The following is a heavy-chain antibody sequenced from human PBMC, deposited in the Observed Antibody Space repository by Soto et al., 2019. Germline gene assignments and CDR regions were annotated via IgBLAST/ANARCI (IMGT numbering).Heavy chain of an antibody. J-gene: IGHJ6*02. CDR3: ARAGIAVAGTYYYYGMDV. CDR2: IYTSGST. V-gene: IGHV4-4*07. CDR1: GGSISSYY. D-gene: IGHD6-19*01. Sequence: PSETLSLTCTVSGGSISSYYWSWIRQPAGKGLEWIGRIYTSGSTNYNPSPKSRVTMSVDTSKNQFSLKLSSVTAADTAVYYCARAGIAVAGTYYYYGMDVWGQGTTVTVSS.